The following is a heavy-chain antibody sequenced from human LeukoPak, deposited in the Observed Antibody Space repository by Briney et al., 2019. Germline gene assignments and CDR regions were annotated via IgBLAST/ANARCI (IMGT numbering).Heavy chain of an antibody. V-gene: IGHV2-5*02. Sequence: KESGPTLVNPTQTLTLTCTFSGFSLYSSGVGVGWIRQPPGKALEWLAVIYWDDDKRYNPSPRSRLTMSKDASKSQVFLVMSNMDPVDTVTYYCAHRRPGHLTGWDNSYFDNWGPGTLVTVSS. J-gene: IGHJ4*02. CDR3: AHRRPGHLTGWDNSYFDN. D-gene: IGHD1/OR15-1a*01. CDR1: GFSLYSSGVG. CDR2: IYWDDDK.